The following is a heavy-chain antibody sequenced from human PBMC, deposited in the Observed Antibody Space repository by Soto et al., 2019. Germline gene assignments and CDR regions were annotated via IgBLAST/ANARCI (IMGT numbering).Heavy chain of an antibody. CDR1: GFSLSPSGVG. V-gene: IGHV2-5*02. D-gene: IGHD3-10*01. Sequence: QITLKESGPTLGKPTQTLTLTCTFSGFSLSPSGVGVGWIRQPPGKALEWLAHIYWDDAKRYSPSLKSRLTSTKDTSKNQVVLTMPNMDPVDTATYHWAHTTTVVRGVIMYYWGQGTLVTVSS. J-gene: IGHJ4*02. CDR3: AHTTTVVRGVIMYY. CDR2: IYWDDAK.